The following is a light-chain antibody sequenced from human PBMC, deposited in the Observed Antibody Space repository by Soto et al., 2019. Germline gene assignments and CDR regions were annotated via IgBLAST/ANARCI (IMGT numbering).Light chain of an antibody. CDR2: DTS. Sequence: EIVLTQSPGTLSLSPGERATLSCRASQSVTSSFLAWLQQKPGQAPRLLIYDTSKGATGIPDRFSGSGSGTDFTLTISRLEPEYFAVYYCQLYGRSPITFGQGTRLEMK. CDR1: QSVTSSF. CDR3: QLYGRSPIT. V-gene: IGKV3-20*01. J-gene: IGKJ5*01.